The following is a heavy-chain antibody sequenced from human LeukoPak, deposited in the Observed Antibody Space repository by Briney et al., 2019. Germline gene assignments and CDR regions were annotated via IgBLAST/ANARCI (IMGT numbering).Heavy chain of an antibody. V-gene: IGHV4-61*02. CDR2: IYTSGST. D-gene: IGHD4-17*01. CDR1: GGSISSGSYY. CDR3: ARGVYGDYFPVGYDAFDI. Sequence: SETLSLTCTVSGGSISSGSYYWSWIRQPAGKGLEWIGRIYTSGSTNYNPSLKSRVTMSVDTSKNQFSLKLSSVTAADTAVYYCARGVYGDYFPVGYDAFDIWGQGTMVTVSS. J-gene: IGHJ3*02.